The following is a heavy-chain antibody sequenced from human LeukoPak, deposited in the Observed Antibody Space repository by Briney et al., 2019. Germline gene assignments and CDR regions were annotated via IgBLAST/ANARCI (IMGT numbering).Heavy chain of an antibody. V-gene: IGHV3-33*08. D-gene: IGHD4-17*01. J-gene: IGHJ5*02. CDR3: AGYGDYNWFDP. CDR2: IWYDGSNK. Sequence: GGSLRLSCAASGFTFSSYGMHWVRQAPGKGLEWVAVIWYDGSNKYYADSVKGRFTISRDNSKNTLYLQMNSLRAEDTAVYYCAGYGDYNWFDPWGQGTLVTVSS. CDR1: GFTFSSYG.